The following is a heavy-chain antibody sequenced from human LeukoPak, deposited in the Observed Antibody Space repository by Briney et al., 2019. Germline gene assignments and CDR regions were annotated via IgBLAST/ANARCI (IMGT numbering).Heavy chain of an antibody. J-gene: IGHJ3*02. CDR3: ARVPYYYGSGSWTSGDAFDI. CDR1: GESLSDYY. CDR2: INHSGST. V-gene: IGHV4-34*01. Sequence: SSETLSLTCAVYGESLSDYYWSWIRQPPGKGLEWIGEINHSGSTNYNPSLKSRVTISVDTSKNQFSLKLSSVTAADTAVYYCARVPYYYGSGSWTSGDAFDIWGQGTMVTVSS. D-gene: IGHD3-10*01.